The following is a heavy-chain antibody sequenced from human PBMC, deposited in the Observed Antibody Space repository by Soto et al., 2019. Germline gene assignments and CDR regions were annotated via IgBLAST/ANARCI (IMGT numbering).Heavy chain of an antibody. CDR1: GFSFSSYG. CDR2: VWSNGINN. CDR3: VRERAPFDAFDI. J-gene: IGHJ3*02. Sequence: SLRLSCAASGFSFSSYGMHWVRQAPGKGLEWVAVVWSNGINNYYADSVRGRFTISRDNSRNRLYLQMNSLKAEDTAVYYCVRERAPFDAFDIWGQGTMVTVSS. V-gene: IGHV3-33*01.